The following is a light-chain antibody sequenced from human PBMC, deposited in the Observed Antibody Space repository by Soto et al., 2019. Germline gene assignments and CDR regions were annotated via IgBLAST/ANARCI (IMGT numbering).Light chain of an antibody. V-gene: IGKV3-20*01. J-gene: IGKJ1*01. Sequence: EIVLTQSPGTLSLSPGERATLFCRASRSVSTNYLAWYQRKPGQAPRLLIYGASSRATGIPDRFSGSGSGTDFTLTITRLEPEDFAVYYCQQYGSSPPTFGPGKKVEIK. CDR3: QQYGSSPPT. CDR1: RSVSTNY. CDR2: GAS.